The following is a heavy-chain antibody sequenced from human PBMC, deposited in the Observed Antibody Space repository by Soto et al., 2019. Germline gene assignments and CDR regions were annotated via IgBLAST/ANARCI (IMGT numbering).Heavy chain of an antibody. CDR3: APGETYFDY. Sequence: LRLSCAASGFTFNSYAMTWVRQAPGKGLEWVSTISGSGSSTYYADSVKGRFTISRDNSKNTLYLQMNSLRAEDTAVFYWAPGETYFDYGGQGTLVTVSS. CDR2: ISGSGSST. J-gene: IGHJ4*02. V-gene: IGHV3-23*01. CDR1: GFTFNSYA. D-gene: IGHD1-1*01.